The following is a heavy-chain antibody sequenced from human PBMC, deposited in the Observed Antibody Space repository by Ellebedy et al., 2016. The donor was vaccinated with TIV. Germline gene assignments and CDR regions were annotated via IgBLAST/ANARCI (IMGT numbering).Heavy chain of an antibody. V-gene: IGHV4-59*08. CDR2: IYHSGGT. D-gene: IGHD3-10*01. Sequence: MPSETLSLTCTVSGGSISRYAWSWLRQPPGKVLEWIVYIYHSGGTNYNPSLNSRVVISVDTSKNYFSLRLTSVTAADTAVYYCARRASGSPESYYGIDVWGQGTTVTVSS. J-gene: IGHJ6*02. CDR1: GGSISRYA. CDR3: ARRASGSPESYYGIDV.